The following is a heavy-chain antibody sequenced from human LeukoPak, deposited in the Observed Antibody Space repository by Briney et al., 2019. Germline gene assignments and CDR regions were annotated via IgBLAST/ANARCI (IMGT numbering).Heavy chain of an antibody. V-gene: IGHV3-23*01. J-gene: IGHJ5*02. CDR1: GFTFSSYA. CDR2: ISGSGGST. D-gene: IGHD3-22*01. Sequence: GGSLRLSCAASGFTFSSYAMSWVRQAPGKGLEWVSAISGSGGSTYYADSVKGRFTISRDNSKNTLYLQMNSLRAEDTAVYYCAKDPRYYYDSSGYYPNWFDPWGQGTLATVSS. CDR3: AKDPRYYYDSSGYYPNWFDP.